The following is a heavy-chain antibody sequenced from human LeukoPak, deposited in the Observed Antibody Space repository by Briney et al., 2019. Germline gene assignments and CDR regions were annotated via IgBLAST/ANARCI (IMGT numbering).Heavy chain of an antibody. V-gene: IGHV3-23*01. J-gene: IGHJ3*02. CDR3: AKAENILLAFDI. Sequence: GGSLRLSCGASGFTFSSYAMSWVRQAPGKGLKWVSAIGGGGGTTFYADSVKGRFTISRDNSKNTLYLQMNSLRAEDTAVYYCAKAENILLAFDIWGQGTMVTVSS. D-gene: IGHD2/OR15-2a*01. CDR1: GFTFSSYA. CDR2: IGGGGGTT.